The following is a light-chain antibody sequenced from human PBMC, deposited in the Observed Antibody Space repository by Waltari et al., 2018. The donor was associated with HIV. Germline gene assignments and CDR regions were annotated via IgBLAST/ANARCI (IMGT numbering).Light chain of an antibody. CDR3: QQYFFPPRFT. Sequence: DIVLTQSHDSLVVSLSERATFNCKSSRTLLYSSNHKNYLACYQLKPGQTPKLLFYWASTRDSGVSDRFTASGSRTDFAITITNLQAEDVAVYYCQQYFFPPRFTFGQGTKLQI. J-gene: IGKJ2*01. CDR2: WAS. CDR1: RTLLYSSNHKNY. V-gene: IGKV4-1*01.